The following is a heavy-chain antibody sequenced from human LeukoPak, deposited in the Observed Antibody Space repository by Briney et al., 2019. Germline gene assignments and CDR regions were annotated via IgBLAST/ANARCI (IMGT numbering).Heavy chain of an antibody. CDR2: ISGSGGST. CDR1: GFTFSSYG. CDR3: AKERSRGGDCLDY. V-gene: IGHV3-23*01. Sequence: GGTLRLSCAASGFTFSSYGMSWVRQAPGKGLEWVSAISGSGGSTYYADSVKGRFSISRDNSRNSLYLQMNSLRAEETAVYYCAKERSRGGDCLDYWGQGTLVTVSS. D-gene: IGHD2-21*02. J-gene: IGHJ4*02.